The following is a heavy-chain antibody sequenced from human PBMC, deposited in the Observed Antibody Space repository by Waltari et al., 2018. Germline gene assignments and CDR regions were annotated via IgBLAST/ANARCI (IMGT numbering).Heavy chain of an antibody. D-gene: IGHD3-10*01. Sequence: QVQLQESGPGLVKPSETLSLTCTVPGGSISSYYWSWIRQPPGKGLEWIGYLHSSGSNNYNPALKRRVIISVATSKNQFSLKVRSMTAADTAVYYCARDRGYQDYWGQGTLVTVSS. CDR2: LHSSGSN. CDR3: ARDRGYQDY. CDR1: GGSISSYY. J-gene: IGHJ4*02. V-gene: IGHV4-59*01.